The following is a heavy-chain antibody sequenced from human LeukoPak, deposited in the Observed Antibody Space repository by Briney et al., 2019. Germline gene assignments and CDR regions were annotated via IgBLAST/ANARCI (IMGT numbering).Heavy chain of an antibody. CDR1: GFTFSSYA. Sequence: GRSLRLSCAASGFTFSSYAMHWVRQAPGKGLEWVAVISYDGSNKYYADSVKGRFTISRDNSKNTLYLQMSSLRAEDTAVYYCARGLWGTIMITFGGVIALDYWGQGTLVTVSS. CDR2: ISYDGSNK. V-gene: IGHV3-30-3*01. CDR3: ARGLWGTIMITFGGVIALDY. J-gene: IGHJ4*02. D-gene: IGHD3-16*02.